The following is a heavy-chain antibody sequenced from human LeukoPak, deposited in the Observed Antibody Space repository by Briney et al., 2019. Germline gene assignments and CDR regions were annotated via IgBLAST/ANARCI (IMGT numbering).Heavy chain of an antibody. CDR1: GGTFSSYA. J-gene: IGHJ3*02. CDR3: ARVPGGTQSSI. Sequence: GASVKVSCKATGGTFSSYAISWVRQAPGQRLEWMGGIIPIFGTANYAQKFQGRVTITADESTSTAYMELSSLRSEDTAVYYCARVPGGTQSSIWGQGTMVTVSS. D-gene: IGHD6-13*01. V-gene: IGHV1-69*13. CDR2: IIPIFGTA.